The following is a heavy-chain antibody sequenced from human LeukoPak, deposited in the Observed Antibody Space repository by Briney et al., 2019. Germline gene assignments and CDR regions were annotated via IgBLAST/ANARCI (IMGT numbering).Heavy chain of an antibody. CDR3: TRRADAFDT. CDR1: GYNFPNYW. Sequence: GESLKISCKDSGYNFPNYWIGWVRQMPGKGLEWMGVIYPGDSDTRYSPSTQGQVTISADKSVSTAYLQWSSLEASDTALYYCTRRADAFDTWGQGTMVTVSS. V-gene: IGHV5-51*01. J-gene: IGHJ3*02. CDR2: IYPGDSDT.